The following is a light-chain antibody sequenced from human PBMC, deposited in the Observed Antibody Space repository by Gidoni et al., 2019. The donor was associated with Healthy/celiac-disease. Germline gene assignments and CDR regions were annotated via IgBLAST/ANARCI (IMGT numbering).Light chain of an antibody. V-gene: IGKV3-11*01. CDR1: QSVSSY. CDR2: DAS. CDR3: QQRSNSPPLT. J-gene: IGKJ4*01. Sequence: EIVLTQSPATLSLSPGERATLSCRASQSVSSYLAWYQQKPGQAPRLLIYDASNRATGIPARFSGSGSGTDFTLTISSLEPEDFAVYCCQQRSNSPPLTFGGGTKVEIK.